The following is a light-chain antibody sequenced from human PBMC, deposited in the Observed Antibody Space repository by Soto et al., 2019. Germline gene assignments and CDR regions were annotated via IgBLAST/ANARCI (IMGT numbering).Light chain of an antibody. Sequence: QSALTQPASVSGSPGQSITISCSGTSSDVGGYNYVSWYQQHPGKAPKLMIYEVSNRPSGVSNRFSGSKSGNTASLTISGLQAEDEADYYCSAWDDVLSVVGFGGGTKLTVL. CDR3: SAWDDVLSVVG. J-gene: IGLJ2*01. V-gene: IGLV2-14*01. CDR1: SSDVGGYNY. CDR2: EVS.